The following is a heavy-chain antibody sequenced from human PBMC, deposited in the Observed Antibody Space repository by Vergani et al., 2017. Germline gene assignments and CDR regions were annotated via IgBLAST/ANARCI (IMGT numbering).Heavy chain of an antibody. CDR2: IYYSGST. D-gene: IGHD6-19*01. V-gene: IGHV4-39*01. CDR3: AIHCTEEWLVKLGWIAL. CDR1: GTSIRSSNYY. Sequence: QLQLQESGPGLVKPSETLSLTCSVSGTSIRSSNYYWGWIRQPPGKGLEWIASIYYSGSTYYNPSLKSRVTISVDTSKNQFSLKLSSVTAADTAISFCAIHCTEEWLVKLGWIALWCQGILVTVSS. J-gene: IGHJ5*02.